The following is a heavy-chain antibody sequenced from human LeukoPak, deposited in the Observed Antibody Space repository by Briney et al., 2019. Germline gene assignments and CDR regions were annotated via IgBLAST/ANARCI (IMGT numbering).Heavy chain of an antibody. J-gene: IGHJ6*03. Sequence: GASVKVSCMASGYTFTMYYIHWVRQAPGQGLEWMGVINPTDGATTYAQRFQGRGTMTRDMSTTTVYMDLRSLRSEDTAVYFCAKVPGGGRSASVWVLFASYYTYYYMDVWGRGTTITVSS. CDR3: AKVPGGGRSASVWVLFASYYTYYYMDV. CDR2: INPTDGAT. D-gene: IGHD3-10*01. V-gene: IGHV1-46*01. CDR1: GYTFTMYY.